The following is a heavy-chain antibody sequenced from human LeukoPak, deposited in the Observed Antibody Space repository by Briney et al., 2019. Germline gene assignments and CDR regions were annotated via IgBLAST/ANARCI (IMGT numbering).Heavy chain of an antibody. CDR2: INEDTSKK. D-gene: IGHD4-11*01. CDR1: GFTLSSYW. CDR3: VPTTAGRGEGPSLGY. Sequence: GGSLRLSCVVSGFTLSSYWMNWVRQAPGKGLEWVATINEDTSKKYYVDSVKGRFTISRDNAKNSLFLQMSSLRADDTAIYYCVPTTAGRGEGPSLGYWGQGTLVTVSS. J-gene: IGHJ4*02. V-gene: IGHV3-7*05.